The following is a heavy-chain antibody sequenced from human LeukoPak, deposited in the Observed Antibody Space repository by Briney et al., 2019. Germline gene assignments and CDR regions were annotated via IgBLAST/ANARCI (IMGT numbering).Heavy chain of an antibody. V-gene: IGHV3-23*01. D-gene: IGHD3-3*01. J-gene: IGHJ4*02. CDR1: GFTFSSYA. CDR3: AKVSDFWSGYYTEVGHY. Sequence: PGGSLRLSCAASGFTFSSYAMSWVRQAPGKGLEWVSAISGSGGGTYYADSVKGRFTISRDNSKNTLYLQMNSLRAEDTAVYYCAKVSDFWSGYYTEVGHYWGQGTLVTVSS. CDR2: ISGSGGGT.